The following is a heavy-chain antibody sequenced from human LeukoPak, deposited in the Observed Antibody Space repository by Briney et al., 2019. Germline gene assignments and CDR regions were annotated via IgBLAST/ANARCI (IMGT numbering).Heavy chain of an antibody. D-gene: IGHD1-26*01. J-gene: IGHJ5*02. Sequence: ASVTVSCKASGYTFTGFYMHWVRQAPGQGLEWMGWINPNSGGTNYAQKFQGRVTMNRDTSISTAYMELSRLRSDDTAVYYCARGRMVGASYDPWGQGTLVTVSS. CDR2: INPNSGGT. V-gene: IGHV1-2*02. CDR3: ARGRMVGASYDP. CDR1: GYTFTGFY.